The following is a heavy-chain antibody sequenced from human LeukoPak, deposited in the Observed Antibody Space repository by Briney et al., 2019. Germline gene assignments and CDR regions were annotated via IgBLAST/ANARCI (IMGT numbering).Heavy chain of an antibody. V-gene: IGHV4-59*01. J-gene: IGHJ3*02. CDR2: IYYSGST. D-gene: IGHD2-15*01. Sequence: SETLSLTCTVSGGSISSYYWSWIRQPPGKGLEWIGYIYYSGSTNYNPSLKSRVTISVDTSKNQFSLKLSSVTAADTAVYYCARVLRGHPDGTPWDAFDIWGQGTMVTVSS. CDR1: GGSISSYY. CDR3: ARVLRGHPDGTPWDAFDI.